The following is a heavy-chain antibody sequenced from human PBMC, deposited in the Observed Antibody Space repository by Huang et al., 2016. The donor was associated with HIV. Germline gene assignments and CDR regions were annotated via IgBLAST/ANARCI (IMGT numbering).Heavy chain of an antibody. D-gene: IGHD5-18*01. CDR1: GFTVNGNY. J-gene: IGHJ5*02. CDR2: LYHGGKA. Sequence: EVPLVESGGGLVQPGGSLRLSCAASGFTVNGNYMTWVRQAPGKGLEWVSLLYHGGKAHYADSVKGRFTISGDITQNTVFLQMGSLRVEDTAVYYCARGRYGTPNAWGQGTLVTVSS. CDR3: ARGRYGTPNA. V-gene: IGHV3-53*01.